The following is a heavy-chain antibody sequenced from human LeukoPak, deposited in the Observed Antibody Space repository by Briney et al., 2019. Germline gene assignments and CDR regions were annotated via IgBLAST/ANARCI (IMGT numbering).Heavy chain of an antibody. Sequence: GGSLRLSCAASGFTFSSYAMSWVRQTPVKGLEWVSVISGSGGSTYYADSVKGRFTISRVNSKNTLYLQMNSLRAEDTAVYYCASREPYYYDSSGYYPDAFDIWGQGTMVTVSS. CDR1: GFTFSSYA. CDR3: ASREPYYYDSSGYYPDAFDI. V-gene: IGHV3-23*01. CDR2: ISGSGGST. D-gene: IGHD3-22*01. J-gene: IGHJ3*02.